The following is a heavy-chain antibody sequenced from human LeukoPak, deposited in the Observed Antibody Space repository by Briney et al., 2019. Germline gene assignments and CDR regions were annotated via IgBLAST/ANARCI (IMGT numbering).Heavy chain of an antibody. CDR2: ISSTSSYI. Sequence: GGSLRLSCAASGFTFSTYSMNWVRQAPGKGLEWVSTISSTSSYIYYADSVEGRFTISRDNARNSVYLQMNSLRAEDTAVYYCTSDLSASLPGGFDYWGQGTLVTVSS. CDR1: GFTFSTYS. D-gene: IGHD3-10*01. CDR3: TSDLSASLPGGFDY. J-gene: IGHJ4*02. V-gene: IGHV3-21*01.